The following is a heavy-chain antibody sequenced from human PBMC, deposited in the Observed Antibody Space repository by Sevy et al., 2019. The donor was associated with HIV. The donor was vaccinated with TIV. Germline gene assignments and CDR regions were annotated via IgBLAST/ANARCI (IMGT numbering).Heavy chain of an antibody. CDR2: ISSDGTKE. Sequence: GGSLRLSCAASGFTFSIYVIHWVRQAPGKGLEWVAVISSDGTKEYYADSVKGRFTISRDNSKNTMYLQMNSLRVEDTAVYYCAQDLPSAVTDPFYYYGLAVWGQGTTVTVSS. CDR1: GFTFSIYV. V-gene: IGHV3-30*04. CDR3: AQDLPSAVTDPFYYYGLAV. D-gene: IGHD2-21*02. J-gene: IGHJ6*02.